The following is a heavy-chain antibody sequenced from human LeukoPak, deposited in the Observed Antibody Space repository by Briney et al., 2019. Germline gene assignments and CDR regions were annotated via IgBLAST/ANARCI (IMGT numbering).Heavy chain of an antibody. CDR3: AKFALRYCSGGSCHPFDY. CDR2: ISSSGSTI. V-gene: IGHV3-48*03. CDR1: GFTFSSYE. D-gene: IGHD2-15*01. Sequence: PGGSLRLSCAASGFTFSSYEMNWVRQAPGEGLEWVSHISSSGSTIYYADSVKGRFTISRDNAKNSLYLQMNSLRAEDTAVYYCAKFALRYCSGGSCHPFDYWGQGTLVTVSS. J-gene: IGHJ4*02.